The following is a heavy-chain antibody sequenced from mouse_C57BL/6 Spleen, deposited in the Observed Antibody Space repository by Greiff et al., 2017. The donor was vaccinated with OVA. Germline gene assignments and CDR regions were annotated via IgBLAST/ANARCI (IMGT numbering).Heavy chain of an antibody. CDR1: GYTFTSYW. V-gene: IGHV1-53*01. J-gene: IGHJ4*01. CDR2: INPSNGGT. CDR3: ARGEVYSNYVDYAMDY. Sequence: VKLQQPGTELVKPGASVKLSCKASGYTFTSYWMHWVKQRPGQGLEWIGNINPSNGGTNYNEKFKSKATLTVDKSSSTAYMQLSSLTSEDSAVYYCARGEVYSNYVDYAMDYWGQGTSVTVSS. D-gene: IGHD2-5*01.